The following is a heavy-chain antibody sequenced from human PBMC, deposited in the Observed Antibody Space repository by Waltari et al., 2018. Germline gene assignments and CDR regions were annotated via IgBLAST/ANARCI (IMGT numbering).Heavy chain of an antibody. Sequence: QVQLVQSGAEVKKPGSSVKVSCKASGVNFSSYAISWVRQAPGQGLEWMGGIIPIFCTANYAQKFQGRVTITADESTSTAYMELSSLRAEDTALYYCARDEEATTVDAFDIWGQGTMVTVSS. D-gene: IGHD5-12*01. CDR1: GVNFSSYA. V-gene: IGHV1-69*12. CDR3: ARDEEATTVDAFDI. J-gene: IGHJ3*02. CDR2: IIPIFCTA.